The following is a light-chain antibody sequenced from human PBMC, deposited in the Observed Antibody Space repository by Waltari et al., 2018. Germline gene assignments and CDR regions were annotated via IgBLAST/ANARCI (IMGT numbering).Light chain of an antibody. CDR2: EAT. J-gene: IGLJ1*01. CDR3: CSYTGSSTSYG. CDR1: STDLASYNL. V-gene: IGLV2-23*01. Sequence: QSALSQPASVSGSPGQSLTITYPGASTDLASYNLVALYHHHPNSAPKLIIYEATKRPSGISHRFSGAKSGATASLRISGLQADDEADYYCCSYTGSSTSYGCGGGTKVTVL.